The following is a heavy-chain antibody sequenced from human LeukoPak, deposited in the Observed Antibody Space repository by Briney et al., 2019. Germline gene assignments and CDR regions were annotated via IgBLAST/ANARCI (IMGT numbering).Heavy chain of an antibody. D-gene: IGHD5-18*01. J-gene: IGHJ4*02. CDR2: ISYDGSNK. CDR3: ARDEYSYGYRYYFDY. CDR1: GFTFSSYA. Sequence: PGRSLRLSYAASGFTFSSYAMHWVRQAPGKGLEWVAVISYDGSNKYYADSVKGRFTISRDNSKNTLYLQMNSLRAEDTAVYYCARDEYSYGYRYYFDYWGQGTLVTVSS. V-gene: IGHV3-30*04.